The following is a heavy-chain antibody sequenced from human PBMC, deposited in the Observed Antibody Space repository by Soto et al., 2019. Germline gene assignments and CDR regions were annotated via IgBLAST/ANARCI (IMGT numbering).Heavy chain of an antibody. Sequence: EVQLLESGGGLVQPGGSLRLSCAASGFTFSNYAVTWVRQAPGKGLEWVSTISGSGGSTYYADSVKGRFTISRENSKTTLYLQMTSVRAEETAVYHCAKDQGSSWYEIDYWGQGTLVTVSA. CDR1: GFTFSNYA. CDR3: AKDQGSSWYEIDY. V-gene: IGHV3-23*01. J-gene: IGHJ4*02. D-gene: IGHD6-13*01. CDR2: ISGSGGST.